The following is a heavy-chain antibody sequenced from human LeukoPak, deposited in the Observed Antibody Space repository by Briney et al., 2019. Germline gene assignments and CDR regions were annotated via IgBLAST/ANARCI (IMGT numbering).Heavy chain of an antibody. CDR1: GGTFSSYT. D-gene: IGHD3-22*01. Sequence: SVKVSCKASGGTFSSYTISWVRQAPGQGLEWMGRIIPILGIANYAQKFQGRVTITADKSTSTAYMELSSLRSEDTAVYYCARDLDYYDSSGYAAFDIWGQGTMATVSS. J-gene: IGHJ3*02. CDR3: ARDLDYYDSSGYAAFDI. CDR2: IIPILGIA. V-gene: IGHV1-69*04.